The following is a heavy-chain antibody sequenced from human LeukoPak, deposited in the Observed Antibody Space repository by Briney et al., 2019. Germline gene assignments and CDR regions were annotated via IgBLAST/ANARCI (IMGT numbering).Heavy chain of an antibody. V-gene: IGHV3-23*01. CDR2: ISPIGGAT. Sequence: GGSLRLSCAASGFTFSSYAMSGVRQAPGKGLVWVSAISPIGGATYYTDSAKGRFTISRDNSKNTLYLLMNSLRAEDTAVYYWAIEGSAAQEFSFDSWGQGALGTLSS. CDR1: GFTFSSYA. D-gene: IGHD3-10*01. J-gene: IGHJ4*02. CDR3: AIEGSAAQEFSFDS.